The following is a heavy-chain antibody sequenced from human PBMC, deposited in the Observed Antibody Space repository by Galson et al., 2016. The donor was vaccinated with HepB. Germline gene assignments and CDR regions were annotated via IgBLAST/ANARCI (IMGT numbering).Heavy chain of an antibody. D-gene: IGHD3-16*01. Sequence: LRLSCAASGFTFSNAWMSWIRQAPGKGLEWVGRIMSITDGGTAIYAAPVKGRFTISRDDSKTTLYLQMNSLKTEDTAVYYCTAQRGAGYWGQGTLVTVSS. J-gene: IGHJ4*02. V-gene: IGHV3-15*01. CDR1: GFTFSNAW. CDR2: IMSITDGGTA. CDR3: TAQRGAGY.